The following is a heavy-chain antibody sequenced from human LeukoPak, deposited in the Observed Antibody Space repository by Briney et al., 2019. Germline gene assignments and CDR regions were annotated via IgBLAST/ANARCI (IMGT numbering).Heavy chain of an antibody. Sequence: SETLSLTCAVSGDSISNYYWSWIRQPPGKGLEWIGYIYTSGSTNYNPSLKSRVTISVDTSKNQFSLKLSSVTAADTAVYYCARDPEGLRWYFDYWGQGTLVTVSS. CDR2: IYTSGST. CDR3: ARDPEGLRWYFDY. V-gene: IGHV4-59*01. J-gene: IGHJ4*02. D-gene: IGHD4-23*01. CDR1: GDSISNYY.